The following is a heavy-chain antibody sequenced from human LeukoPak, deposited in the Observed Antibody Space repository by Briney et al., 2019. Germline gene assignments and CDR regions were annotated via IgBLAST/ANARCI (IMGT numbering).Heavy chain of an antibody. CDR2: ISSSSSYI. D-gene: IGHD6-13*01. J-gene: IGHJ4*02. Sequence: GGSLRLSCAASGFTFSTYTMNWVRLAPGKGLEWVSSISSSSSYIYYADSVKGRFTISRDNSKNTLYLQVDSPRAEDTAVYYCAIPGIAAAGETYLDYWGQGTLVTVSS. V-gene: IGHV3-21*01. CDR3: AIPGIAAAGETYLDY. CDR1: GFTFSTYT.